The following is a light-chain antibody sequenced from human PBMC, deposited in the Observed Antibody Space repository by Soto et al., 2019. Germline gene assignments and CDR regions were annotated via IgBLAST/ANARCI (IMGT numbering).Light chain of an antibody. CDR2: GAS. CDR3: QQYGSSQT. V-gene: IGKV3-20*01. Sequence: EIVLTQSPGTLSLSPGERATLSCRASQSVSSSYLAWYQQKPGQAPRLLIYGASSRATGIPDRFSGSGSGTDFTLTISRLEPEDFEVYYCQQYGSSQTFGQGTRLEIK. CDR1: QSVSSSY. J-gene: IGKJ5*01.